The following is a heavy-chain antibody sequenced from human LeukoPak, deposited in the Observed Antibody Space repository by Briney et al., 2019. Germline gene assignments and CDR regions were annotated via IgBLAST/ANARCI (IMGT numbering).Heavy chain of an antibody. J-gene: IGHJ4*02. D-gene: IGHD3-16*01. CDR1: GGTFSSYA. CDR2: ISGSGGST. Sequence: ASVKVSCKASGGTFSSYAMSWVRQAPGKGLEWVSAISGSGGSTYYADSVKGRFTISRDNSKNTLYLQMNSLRAEDTAVYYCAKDPGGYFDYWGQGTLVTVSS. V-gene: IGHV3-23*01. CDR3: AKDPGGYFDY.